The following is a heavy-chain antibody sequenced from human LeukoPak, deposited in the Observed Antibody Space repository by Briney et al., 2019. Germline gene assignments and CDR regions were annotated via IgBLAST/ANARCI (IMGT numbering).Heavy chain of an antibody. CDR1: GFTFDDYA. V-gene: IGHV3-9*03. CDR3: AKHSHSGSSNFRLSYFQH. D-gene: IGHD6-13*01. CDR2: ISWNSGSI. Sequence: GGSLRLSCAASGFTFDDYAMHWVRQGPGKGLEWVSGISWNSGSIGYADSVKGRFTISRDNAKNSLYLQMNSLRAEDMALYYCAKHSHSGSSNFRLSYFQHWGQGTLVTVSS. J-gene: IGHJ1*01.